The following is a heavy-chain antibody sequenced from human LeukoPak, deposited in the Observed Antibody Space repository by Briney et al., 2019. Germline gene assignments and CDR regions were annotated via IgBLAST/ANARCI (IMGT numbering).Heavy chain of an antibody. Sequence: SETLSLTCTVSGGSISSYYWSWIRQPAGKGLEWIGRIYTSGSTNYNPSLKSRVTMSVDTSKNQFSLKLSSVTAADTAVYYCAKDRSSSWYGYYFDYWGQGTLVTVSS. V-gene: IGHV4-4*07. CDR2: IYTSGST. D-gene: IGHD6-13*01. CDR3: AKDRSSSWYGYYFDY. CDR1: GGSISSYY. J-gene: IGHJ4*02.